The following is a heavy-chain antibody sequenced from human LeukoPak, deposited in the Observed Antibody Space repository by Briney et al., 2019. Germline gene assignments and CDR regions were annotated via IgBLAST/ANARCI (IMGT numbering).Heavy chain of an antibody. V-gene: IGHV3-21*01. Sequence: GGSLRLSCAASGFTFSSYSMNWVRQAPGKGLEWVSSISSSSSYIYYADSVKGRFTISRDNAKNSLYLQMNSLRAEDTAVYYCARDEPALGVVLNPWGQGTLVTVSS. CDR3: ARDEPALGVVLNP. J-gene: IGHJ5*02. D-gene: IGHD3-3*01. CDR1: GFTFSSYS. CDR2: ISSSSSYI.